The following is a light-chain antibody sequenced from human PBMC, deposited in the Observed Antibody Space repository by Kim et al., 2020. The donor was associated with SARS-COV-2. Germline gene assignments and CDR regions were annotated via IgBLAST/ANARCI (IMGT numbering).Light chain of an antibody. CDR1: TGAVTSGHY. V-gene: IGLV7-46*01. CDR3: LLSYSGARVWV. CDR2: DTS. J-gene: IGLJ1*01. Sequence: QAVVTQEPSLTVSPGGTVTLTCGSSTGAVTSGHYPYWFQQKPGQAPRTLIYDTSNKHSWTPARFSGSLLGGKAALTLSGAQPEGEAEYYCLLSYSGARVWVFGTGTKVTVL.